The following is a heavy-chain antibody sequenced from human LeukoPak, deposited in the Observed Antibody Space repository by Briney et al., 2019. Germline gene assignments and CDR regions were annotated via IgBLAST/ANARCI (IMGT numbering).Heavy chain of an antibody. CDR3: ARSNRVYYDSSFDP. D-gene: IGHD3-22*01. CDR2: INHSGST. V-gene: IGHV4-34*01. J-gene: IGHJ5*02. Sequence: PSETLSLTCAVCGGSFSGYYWSWIRQPPGKGLEWIGEINHSGSTNYNPSLKSRVTISVNTSKNQFSLKLSSVTAADTAVYYCARSNRVYYDSSFDPWGQGTLVTVSS. CDR1: GGSFSGYY.